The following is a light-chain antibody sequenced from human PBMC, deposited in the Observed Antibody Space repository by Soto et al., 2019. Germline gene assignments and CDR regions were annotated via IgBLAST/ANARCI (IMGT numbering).Light chain of an antibody. Sequence: QSSLTHPPSSSGSPGQSVTFSGTGTSSDIGDYNYVSWYQQHPGKAPKLMIYEVTKRPSGVPDRFSGSKSGNTASLTVSGLQADDEADYYCSSYAGNNNYVFGAGTKVTVL. V-gene: IGLV2-8*01. CDR2: EVT. J-gene: IGLJ1*01. CDR1: SSDIGDYNY. CDR3: SSYAGNNNYV.